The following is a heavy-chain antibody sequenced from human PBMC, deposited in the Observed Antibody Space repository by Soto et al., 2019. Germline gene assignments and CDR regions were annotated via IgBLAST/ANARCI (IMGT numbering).Heavy chain of an antibody. CDR3: ARGRTYSSGWYDDDS. J-gene: IGHJ4*02. V-gene: IGHV4-34*01. CDR2: INHSGSS. CDR1: NGSFSAYY. Sequence: PSETLSLTCAVYNGSFSAYYWTRIRQPPGKGLEWIGEINHSGSSNYNPSLKSRLTISVDTSKNQFSLKLSSVTAADTAVYYCARGRTYSSGWYDDDSWGQGTLVTVSS. D-gene: IGHD6-19*01.